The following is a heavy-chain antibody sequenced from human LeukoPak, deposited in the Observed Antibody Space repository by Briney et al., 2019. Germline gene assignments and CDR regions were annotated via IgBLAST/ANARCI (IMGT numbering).Heavy chain of an antibody. V-gene: IGHV3-30*18. CDR1: GFTFSSYG. CDR2: ISYDGSNK. CDR3: AKEKDDAFDI. Sequence: PGRSLRLSCAASGFTFSSYGMHWVRQAPGKGLEWVAVISYDGSNKYYADSVKGRFTISRDNSKNTLYLQMNSLRAEDTAVYYCAKEKDDAFDIWGQGTMVTVSS. J-gene: IGHJ3*02.